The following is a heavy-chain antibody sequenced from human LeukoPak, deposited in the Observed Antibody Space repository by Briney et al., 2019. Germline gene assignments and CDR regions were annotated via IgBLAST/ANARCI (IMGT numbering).Heavy chain of an antibody. V-gene: IGHV3-30*18. CDR1: GFTFSSYG. J-gene: IGHJ4*02. CDR2: ISYDGGNK. CDR3: AKSSSSWRVY. D-gene: IGHD6-13*01. Sequence: PGGSPRPSCAASGFTFSSYGMHWVRQAPGKGLEWVAVISYDGGNKYYADSMKGRFTISRDNSKNTLYLQMNSLRAEDTAVYYCAKSSSSWRVYWGQGTLVTVSS.